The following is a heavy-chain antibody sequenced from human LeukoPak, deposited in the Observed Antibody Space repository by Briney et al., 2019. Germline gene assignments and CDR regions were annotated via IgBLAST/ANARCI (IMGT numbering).Heavy chain of an antibody. V-gene: IGHV4-59*08. CDR2: IYYSGSA. J-gene: IGHJ4*02. D-gene: IGHD3-9*01. CDR1: GGSISSYY. CDR3: ARRGDYDILTGYSYYFDY. Sequence: SETLSLTCTVSGGSISSYYWSWIRQPPGKGLEWIGYIYYSGSANYNPSLKSRVTISVDTSKNQFSLKLSSVTAADTAVYYCARRGDYDILTGYSYYFDYWGQGTLVTVSS.